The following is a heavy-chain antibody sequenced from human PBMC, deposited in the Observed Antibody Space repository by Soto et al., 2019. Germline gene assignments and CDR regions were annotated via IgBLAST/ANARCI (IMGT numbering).Heavy chain of an antibody. CDR3: AKDGFAYCTYFGS. D-gene: IGHD2-8*01. V-gene: IGHV3-30*18. CDR2: ISSDGSNK. CDR1: GFTFSTYG. J-gene: IGHJ4*02. Sequence: QVQLVESGGGVVQPGRSLSLSCAASGFTFSTYGMHWVRPAPGKGPEWVAVISSDGSNKNYPDSVKGPFTIPKDNSKNTHHLQMNRPGPGETAGYYCAKDGFAYCTYFGSWGQGTLVTVSS.